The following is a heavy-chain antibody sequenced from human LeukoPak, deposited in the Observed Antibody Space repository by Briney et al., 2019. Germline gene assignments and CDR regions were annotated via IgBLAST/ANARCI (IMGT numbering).Heavy chain of an antibody. CDR1: GGSISSSSYY. CDR2: IYYRGST. V-gene: IGHV4-39*07. D-gene: IGHD3-3*01. J-gene: IGHJ5*02. Sequence: SETLSLTCTVSGGSISSSSYYWGWIRQPPGKGLEWIGSIYYRGSTYYNPSLKSRVTISVDTSKNQFSLKLSSVTAADTAVYYCARDREGRYYDFWSGYHWFDPWGQGTLVTVSS. CDR3: ARDREGRYYDFWSGYHWFDP.